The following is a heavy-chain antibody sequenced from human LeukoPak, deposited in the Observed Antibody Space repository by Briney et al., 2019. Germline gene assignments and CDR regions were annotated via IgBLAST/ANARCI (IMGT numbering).Heavy chain of an antibody. V-gene: IGHV4-4*02. Sequence: SETLSLTCAVSTDSITSNWWSSVRQPPGKGLEWIGEVHKSGRTNYYPSRQSRVTISIDKSKNQIALKLTSLTAADTAVYYCARGAMATTPFFDYWGQGTLVTVSS. CDR1: TDSITSNW. J-gene: IGHJ4*02. CDR2: VHKSGRT. D-gene: IGHD5-24*01. CDR3: ARGAMATTPFFDY.